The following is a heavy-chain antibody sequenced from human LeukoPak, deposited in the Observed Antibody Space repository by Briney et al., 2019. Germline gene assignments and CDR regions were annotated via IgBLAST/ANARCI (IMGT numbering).Heavy chain of an antibody. V-gene: IGHV4-4*02. CDR3: ARDVGARLPGY. J-gene: IGHJ4*02. D-gene: IGHD6-6*01. CDR1: GGSISSNNW. CDR2: IYHSGNS. Sequence: PSETLSLTCAISGGSISSNNWWSWVRQPPGKGLEWIGEIYHSGNSNYNPSLKSRVTMSVDKFKNQFSLKVTSVTAADTAVYYCARDVGARLPGYWGQGILITVSS.